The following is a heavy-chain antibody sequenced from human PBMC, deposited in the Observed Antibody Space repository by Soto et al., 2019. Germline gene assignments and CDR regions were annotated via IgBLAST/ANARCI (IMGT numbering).Heavy chain of an antibody. Sequence: LSLTCTVSGGSISSGGYYWSWIRQHPGKGLEWIGYIYYSGSTYYNPSLKSRVTISVDTSKNQFSLKLSSVTAADTAVYYCARVGPDCSSTSCYKGGFSWFDPWGQGTLVTVSS. D-gene: IGHD2-2*02. V-gene: IGHV4-31*03. CDR1: GGSISSGGYY. CDR2: IYYSGST. CDR3: ARVGPDCSSTSCYKGGFSWFDP. J-gene: IGHJ5*02.